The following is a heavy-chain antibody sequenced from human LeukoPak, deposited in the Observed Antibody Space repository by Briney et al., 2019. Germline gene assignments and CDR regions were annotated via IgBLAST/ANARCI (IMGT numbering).Heavy chain of an antibody. CDR3: ARVDYGDYGCFDY. V-gene: IGHV4-4*02. CDR1: GGSISSSNW. Sequence: SGTLSLTCAVSGGSISSSNWWSWVRQPPGKGLEWIGEIYHSGSTNYNPSLKSRVTISVDKSKNQFSLKLSSVTAADTAVYYCARVDYGDYGCFDYWGQGTLVTVSS. J-gene: IGHJ4*02. CDR2: IYHSGST. D-gene: IGHD4-17*01.